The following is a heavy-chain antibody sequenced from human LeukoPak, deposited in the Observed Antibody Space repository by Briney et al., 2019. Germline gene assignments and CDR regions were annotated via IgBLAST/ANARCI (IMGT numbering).Heavy chain of an antibody. J-gene: IGHJ4*02. CDR1: GFTFSSYW. CDR2: IASDGSST. Sequence: GGSLRLSCAASGFTFSSYWMNWVRQAPGKGLVWVSRIASDGSSTTYADSVKGRFSISRDNAKNTLYLQMTSLRAEDTAVYYCAKEARRTSWDYWGQGTLVTVSS. V-gene: IGHV3-74*01. D-gene: IGHD2-2*01. CDR3: AKEARRTSWDY.